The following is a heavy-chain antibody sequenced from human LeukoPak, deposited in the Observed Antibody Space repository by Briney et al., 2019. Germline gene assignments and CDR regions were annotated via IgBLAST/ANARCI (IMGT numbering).Heavy chain of an antibody. Sequence: SETLSLTCTVSGGSISSYNWSWIRQPPGKGLEWIGYIYYSGSTNYNPSLKSRVTVSVDTSKNQFSLKLSSVTAADTAVYYCASYSGSYFFDYWGQGTLVTVSS. V-gene: IGHV4-59*01. CDR2: IYYSGST. D-gene: IGHD1-26*01. CDR3: ASYSGSYFFDY. J-gene: IGHJ4*02. CDR1: GGSISSYN.